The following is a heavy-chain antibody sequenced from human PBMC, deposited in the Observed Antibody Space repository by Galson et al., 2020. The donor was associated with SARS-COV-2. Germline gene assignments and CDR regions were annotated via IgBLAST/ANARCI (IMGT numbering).Heavy chain of an antibody. Sequence: PGGSLRLSCAASGFTFGGFWMSWVRQAPGKGLQWVANIKQDGSERYYLDSVKGRFTISSDNAKNSLYLQMTSLRAEDTAVYYCARDQDGYNDFWGQGTLVTVSS. V-gene: IGHV3-7*01. D-gene: IGHD5-12*01. CDR3: ARDQDGYNDF. CDR1: GFTFGGFW. CDR2: IKQDGSER. J-gene: IGHJ4*02.